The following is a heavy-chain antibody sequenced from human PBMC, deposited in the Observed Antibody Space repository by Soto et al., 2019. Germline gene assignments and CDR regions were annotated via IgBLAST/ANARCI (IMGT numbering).Heavy chain of an antibody. D-gene: IGHD2-2*01. V-gene: IGHV3-23*01. J-gene: IGHJ6*02. CDR2: ISGSGGST. Sequence: GGSLRLSCAASGFTFSSYAMSWVRQAPGKGLEWVSAISGSGGSTYYADSVKGRFTISRDNSKNTLYLQMNSLRAEDTAVYYCAKDLVYCSSTSCYPEYYYYYGMDVWGQGTTVTVSS. CDR1: GFTFSSYA. CDR3: AKDLVYCSSTSCYPEYYYYYGMDV.